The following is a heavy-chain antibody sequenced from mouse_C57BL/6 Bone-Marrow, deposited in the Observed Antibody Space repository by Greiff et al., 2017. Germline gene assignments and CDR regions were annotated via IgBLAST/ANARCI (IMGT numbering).Heavy chain of an antibody. CDR1: GYTFTTYP. CDR2: FHPYNDDT. Sequence: VQRVESGAELVKPGASVKMSCKASGYTFTTYPIEWMKQNHGKSLEWIGNFHPYNDDTKYNEKFKGKATLTVEKSSSTVYLELSRLTSDDSAVYYCARGMVLRYPSYWYFDVWGTGTTVTVSS. J-gene: IGHJ1*03. V-gene: IGHV1-47*01. D-gene: IGHD1-1*01. CDR3: ARGMVLRYPSYWYFDV.